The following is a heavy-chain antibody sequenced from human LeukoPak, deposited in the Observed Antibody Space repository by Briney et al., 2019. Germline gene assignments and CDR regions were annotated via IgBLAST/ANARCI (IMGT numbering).Heavy chain of an antibody. CDR2: FHYSGSS. CDR1: GGSISNYY. CDR3: ATGFNFGLDV. V-gene: IGHV4-59*07. Sequence: SDTLSLTCTVSGGSISNYYWNWIRQPPGKGLEWIGYFHYSGSSNYNPSLKSRVTMSLDTSKNQLSLKLSSVTAADTAVYYCATGFNFGLDVWGQGTTVSVSS. J-gene: IGHJ6*02.